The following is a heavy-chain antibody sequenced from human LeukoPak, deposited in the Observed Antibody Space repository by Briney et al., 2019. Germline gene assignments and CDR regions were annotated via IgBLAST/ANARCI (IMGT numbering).Heavy chain of an antibody. J-gene: IGHJ3*02. CDR1: GYTFIDYY. CDR2: INPNSGGT. CDR3: ARDLAFGEMVTNRGAFDI. V-gene: IGHV1-2*02. Sequence: ASVKVSCKASGYTFIDYYMHWVRQAPGQGLEWMGWINPNSGGTNYAQKFQGRVTMTRDTSISTAYMELSRPRSDDTAVYYCARDLAFGEMVTNRGAFDIWGQGTMITVSS. D-gene: IGHD5-24*01.